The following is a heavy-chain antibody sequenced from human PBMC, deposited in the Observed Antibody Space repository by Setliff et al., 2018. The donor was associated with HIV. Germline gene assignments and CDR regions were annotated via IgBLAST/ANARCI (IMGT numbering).Heavy chain of an antibody. V-gene: IGHV4-39*01. J-gene: IGHJ5*02. CDR2: VDYSGST. Sequence: KPSETLSLTCSVSGFSIGRTSYYWGWIRQSPGKGLECIGSVDYSGSTYYNPSLKSRVTISVDTSKNQFSLKLSSVTAADAAVYYCASRVYYYDSSGYLREEGFDPWGQGTLVTVSS. D-gene: IGHD3-22*01. CDR1: GFSIGRTSYY. CDR3: ASRVYYYDSSGYLREEGFDP.